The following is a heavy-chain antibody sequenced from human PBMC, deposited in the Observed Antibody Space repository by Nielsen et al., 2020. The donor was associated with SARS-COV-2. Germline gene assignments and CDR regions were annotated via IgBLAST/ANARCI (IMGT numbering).Heavy chain of an antibody. D-gene: IGHD3-22*01. CDR3: ARVRITMIVVVDAFDI. V-gene: IGHV4-34*01. CDR1: GGSLSGDY. J-gene: IGHJ3*02. CDR2: INHRGNT. Sequence: SETLSLTCAVSGGSLSGDYWSWIRQSPGKGLEWIGEINHRGNTNSNPSLESRVTMSVDMSKNQLSLKLSSVTAADTAVYYCARVRITMIVVVDAFDIWGQGTMVTVSS.